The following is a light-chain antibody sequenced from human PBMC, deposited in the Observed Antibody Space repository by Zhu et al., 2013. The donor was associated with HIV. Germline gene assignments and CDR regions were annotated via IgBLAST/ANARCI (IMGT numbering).Light chain of an antibody. CDR2: GSS. CDR1: QTVSYRH. J-gene: IGKJ2*03. CDR3: QQYGRSPYS. V-gene: IGKV3-20*01. Sequence: EIVLMQSPGTLSLSPGERATLSCRASQTVSYRHIAWYQQKPGQPPRLLLYGSSNRAPGIPDRFSGSGSGTDFTLTISRLEPEDFAVYYCQQYGRSPYSFGQGTKLEIK.